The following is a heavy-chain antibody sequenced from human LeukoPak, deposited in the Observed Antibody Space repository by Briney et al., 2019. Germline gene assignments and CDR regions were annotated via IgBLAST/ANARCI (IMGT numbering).Heavy chain of an antibody. CDR1: GFTFSSYE. D-gene: IGHD7-27*01. J-gene: IGHJ3*02. CDR3: ARAGAAFDI. CDR2: ISSSGSTI. Sequence: QPGGTLRLSCAASGFTFSSYEMNWVRQAPGKGLEWVSYISSSGSTIYYADSVKGRFTISRDNAKNSLYLQMNSLRAEDTAVYYCARAGAAFDIWGQGTMVTVSS. V-gene: IGHV3-48*03.